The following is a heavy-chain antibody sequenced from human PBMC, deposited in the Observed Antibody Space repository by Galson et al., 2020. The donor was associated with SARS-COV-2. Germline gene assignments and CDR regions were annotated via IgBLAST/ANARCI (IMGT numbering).Heavy chain of an antibody. CDR1: GITFSTFA. CDR2: ISSSGSST. Sequence: TGGSLRLSCAASGITFSTFAMNWVRQAPGKGLEWVSSISSSGSSTYFADSVKGRFTLSRDNSKKTLYLQMNSLRAEDTAIYFCAASSGVYYYYGMDVWGQGTTVTVSS. J-gene: IGHJ6*02. V-gene: IGHV3-23*01. CDR3: AASSGVYYYYGMDV.